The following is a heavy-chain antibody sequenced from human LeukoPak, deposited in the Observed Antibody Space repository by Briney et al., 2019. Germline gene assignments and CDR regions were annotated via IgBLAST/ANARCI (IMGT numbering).Heavy chain of an antibody. Sequence: ASVKVSCKASGYTFTGYYMHWVRQAPGQGLEWMGWINPNSGGTNYAQKLQGRVTMTRDTSISTAYMELSRLRSDDTAVYYCARDPLDLEQLWLRGFVYWGQGTLVTVSS. J-gene: IGHJ4*02. CDR3: ARDPLDLEQLWLRGFVY. CDR2: INPNSGGT. D-gene: IGHD5-18*01. CDR1: GYTFTGYY. V-gene: IGHV1-2*02.